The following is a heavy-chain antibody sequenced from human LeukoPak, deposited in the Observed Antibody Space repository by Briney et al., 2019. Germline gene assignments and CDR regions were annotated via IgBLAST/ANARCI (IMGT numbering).Heavy chain of an antibody. D-gene: IGHD3-22*01. Sequence: GGSLRLSCAASGFTFSTDAMNWVRQAPGKGLEWVSSISGSGGITYYADSVKGRFTISRDNSNNTLYLQMSSLRAEDTAVYYCAKNTDYYDNSGYYYYFDSWGQGTLVTVSS. CDR2: ISGSGGIT. CDR1: GFTFSTDA. CDR3: AKNTDYYDNSGYYYYFDS. V-gene: IGHV3-23*01. J-gene: IGHJ4*02.